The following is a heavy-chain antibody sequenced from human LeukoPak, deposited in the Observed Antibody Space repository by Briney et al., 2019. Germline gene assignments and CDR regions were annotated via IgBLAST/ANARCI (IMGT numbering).Heavy chain of an antibody. D-gene: IGHD3-10*01. V-gene: IGHV3-30*18. CDR2: ISYDGSNK. CDR3: AKGEGFGESPLDS. CDR1: GFTFSSYG. J-gene: IGHJ4*02. Sequence: GGSLRLSCAASGFTFSSYGMHWVRQAPGKGLEWVAVISYDGSNKYYADSVKGRFTISRDNSKNTLYLQMNSLRVADTAVYYCAKGEGFGESPLDSWGQGTLVTVSS.